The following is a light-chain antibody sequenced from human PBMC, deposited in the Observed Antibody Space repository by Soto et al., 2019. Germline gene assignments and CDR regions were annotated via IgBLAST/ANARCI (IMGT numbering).Light chain of an antibody. Sequence: DIQMTQSPSFLSASVGDRVTIACRASQGITTFLSWYQQKPGKAPKLLISTASTLQNGVPSGFSGSGSGTDSTLIISSLQPEDFATYYCQQIYSSPRTFGQGTKVDIK. CDR2: TAS. CDR1: QGITTF. J-gene: IGKJ1*01. V-gene: IGKV1-39*01. CDR3: QQIYSSPRT.